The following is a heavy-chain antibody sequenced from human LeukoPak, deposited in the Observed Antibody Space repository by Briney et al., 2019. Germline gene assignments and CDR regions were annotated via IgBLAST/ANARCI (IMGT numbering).Heavy chain of an antibody. J-gene: IGHJ4*02. CDR3: APLSPSYGGLFILWD. CDR2: FDPEDGET. Sequence: ASVKVSCKVSGYTLTELSMRWVRQAPGKGLEWMGGFDPEDGETIYAQKFQGRVTMTEDTSTDTAYMELSSLRSEDTAVYYCAPLSPSYGGLFILWDWGQGTLVTVSS. D-gene: IGHD3-16*01. CDR1: GYTLTELS. V-gene: IGHV1-24*01.